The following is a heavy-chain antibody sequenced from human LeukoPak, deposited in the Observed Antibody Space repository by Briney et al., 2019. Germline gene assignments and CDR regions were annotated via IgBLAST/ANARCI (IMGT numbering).Heavy chain of an antibody. Sequence: GGSLRLSCAASGFTFSSYAMHWVRQAPGKGLEWVAVISYDGSNKYYADSVKGRFTISRDNSKNTLYLQMNSLRAEDTAVYYCARDPGLLIAAAGIDYWGQGTLVTVSS. CDR3: ARDPGLLIAAAGIDY. J-gene: IGHJ4*02. V-gene: IGHV3-30-3*01. D-gene: IGHD6-13*01. CDR1: GFTFSSYA. CDR2: ISYDGSNK.